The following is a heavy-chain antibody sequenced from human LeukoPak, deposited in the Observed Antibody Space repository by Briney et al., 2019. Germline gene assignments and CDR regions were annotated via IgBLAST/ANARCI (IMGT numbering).Heavy chain of an antibody. CDR3: APLTTHDY. Sequence: GGSLRLSCAASGFTFSSYSMNWVRQAPGKGLEWVAFIRYDGSNKYYADSVKGRFTISRDNSKNTLYLQMNSLRAEDTAVYYCAPLTTHDYWGQGTLVTVSS. CDR2: IRYDGSNK. D-gene: IGHD4-11*01. J-gene: IGHJ4*02. V-gene: IGHV3-30*02. CDR1: GFTFSSYS.